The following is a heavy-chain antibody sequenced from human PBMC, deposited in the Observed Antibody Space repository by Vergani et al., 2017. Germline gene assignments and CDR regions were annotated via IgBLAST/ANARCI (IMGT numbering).Heavy chain of an antibody. J-gene: IGHJ3*02. D-gene: IGHD5-12*01. CDR3: ARERRDIVANDAFDI. CDR1: GDSISSGYYY. V-gene: IGHV4-30-4*08. Sequence: QVLLQESGPGLVKPSQTLSLTCTVSGDSISSGYYYWSWIRQPPGKGLEWIGCIFSSGNSYYNPSLKSRLTISLDTSKNRFSLRLNSVTAADTAVYYCARERRDIVANDAFDIWGQGTVVTVSS. CDR2: IFSSGNS.